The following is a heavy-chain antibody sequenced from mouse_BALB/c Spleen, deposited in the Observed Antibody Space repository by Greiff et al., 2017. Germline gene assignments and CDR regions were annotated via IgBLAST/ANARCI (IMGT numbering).Heavy chain of an antibody. Sequence: EVMLVESGPGLVKPSQSLSLTCTVTGYSITSDYAWNWIRQFPGNKLEWMGYISYSGSTSYNPSLKSRISITRDTSKNQFFLQLNSVTTEDTATYYCARKGEVRGYFDVWGAGTTVTVSS. V-gene: IGHV3-2*02. J-gene: IGHJ1*01. CDR3: ARKGEVRGYFDV. CDR2: ISYSGST. D-gene: IGHD2-14*01. CDR1: GYSITSDYA.